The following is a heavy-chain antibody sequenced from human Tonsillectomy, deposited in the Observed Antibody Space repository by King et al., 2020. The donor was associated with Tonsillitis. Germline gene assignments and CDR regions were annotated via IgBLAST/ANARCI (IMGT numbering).Heavy chain of an antibody. J-gene: IGHJ4*02. D-gene: IGHD1-26*01. Sequence: VQLVESGGGLVKPGGSLRLSCAASGFTFSSYGMNWVRQAPGKGLEWVSSISSTSSYIYFADSVKGRFTISRDNAKNSLYLQMNSLRAEDTAVYYCARDQMGASYPPFDYWGQGTLVTVSS. V-gene: IGHV3-21*01. CDR2: ISSTSSYI. CDR3: ARDQMGASYPPFDY. CDR1: GFTFSSYG.